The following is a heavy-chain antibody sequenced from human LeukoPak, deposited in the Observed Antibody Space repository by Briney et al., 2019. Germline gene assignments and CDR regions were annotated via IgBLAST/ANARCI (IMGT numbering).Heavy chain of an antibody. D-gene: IGHD3-22*01. Sequence: VTVSFKSAGYTFTGYYMHWVRQPPGQGLGWVGWIYPNSGGTNYAQKFQGRGTMTRDTSISTAYMERSRLRSDDTAGYYCARDEAYYDSSGYYFVWGQGTTVTVSS. CDR1: GYTFTGYY. J-gene: IGHJ6*02. V-gene: IGHV1-2*02. CDR3: ARDEAYYDSSGYYFV. CDR2: IYPNSGGT.